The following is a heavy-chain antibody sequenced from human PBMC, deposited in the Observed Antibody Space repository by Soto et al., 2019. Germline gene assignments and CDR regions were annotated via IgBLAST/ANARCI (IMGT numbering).Heavy chain of an antibody. D-gene: IGHD2-2*01. CDR1: GFTFSSYG. V-gene: IGHV3-30*18. J-gene: IGHJ4*02. Sequence: VGSLRLSCAASGFTFSSYGMQWVRQAPGKGLEWVAVISYDGSNKYYADSVKGRFTISRDNSKNTLYLQMNSLRAEDTAVYYCAKGQGYCSSATCYCHYWGQGALVTVSS. CDR2: ISYDGSNK. CDR3: AKGQGYCSSATCYCHY.